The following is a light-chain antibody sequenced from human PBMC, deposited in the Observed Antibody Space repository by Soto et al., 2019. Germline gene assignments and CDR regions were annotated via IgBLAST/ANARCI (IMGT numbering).Light chain of an antibody. CDR2: GAS. J-gene: IGKJ3*01. CDR3: QQYGSSPLFT. CDR1: QSVSSSY. Sequence: EIVLTQSPGTLSLSPGERATLSCRASQSVSSSYLAWYQQKPGQAPMLLIYGASRRATGIPDRFSGSGSGTDFTLTISRLESEDFAVYYCQQYGSSPLFTFGPGTKLDIK. V-gene: IGKV3-20*01.